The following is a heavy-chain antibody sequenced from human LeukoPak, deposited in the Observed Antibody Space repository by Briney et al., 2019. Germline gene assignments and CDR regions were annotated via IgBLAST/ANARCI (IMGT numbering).Heavy chain of an antibody. J-gene: IGHJ5*02. D-gene: IGHD1-26*01. V-gene: IGHV1-69*05. CDR2: IITIFGTA. CDR1: GGTFSSYA. CDR3: ARAALGRWELASFDP. Sequence: GAPVKVSCKPSGGTFSSYAFSGVRQAPGQGLEGMGGIITIFGTANYAQKSQDRVTINTDESTSTAYMEQSSLRSEDTAVEYCARAALGRWELASFDPWGQGTLVTVSS.